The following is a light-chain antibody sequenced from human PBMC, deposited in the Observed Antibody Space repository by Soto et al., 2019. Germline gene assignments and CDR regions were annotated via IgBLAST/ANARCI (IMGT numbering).Light chain of an antibody. CDR2: AAS. CDR1: QGITSY. V-gene: IGKV1-9*01. CDR3: QQFSIYPLT. Sequence: DIPLTQSPSFLSASVGDRVTITCRASQGITSYLAWYQQKPGKAPKLLIYAASTLQSGVPSRFSGSGSGTEFTLTISSLQPEDFAHYYCQQFSIYPLTFGGGTKVVIK. J-gene: IGKJ4*01.